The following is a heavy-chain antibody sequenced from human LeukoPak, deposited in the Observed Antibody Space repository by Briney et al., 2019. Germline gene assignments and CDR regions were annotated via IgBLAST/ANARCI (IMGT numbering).Heavy chain of an antibody. V-gene: IGHV1-46*01. CDR3: ARDDGTMVRGVIFPLFWFDP. CDR2: INPSGGST. CDR1: GYTFTSYY. Sequence: ALVKVSCKASGYTFTSYYMHWVRQAPGQGLEWMGIINPSGGSTSYAQKFQGRVTMTRDMSTSTVYMELSSLRSEDTAVYYCARDDGTMVRGVIFPLFWFDPWGQGTLVTVSS. D-gene: IGHD3-10*01. J-gene: IGHJ5*02.